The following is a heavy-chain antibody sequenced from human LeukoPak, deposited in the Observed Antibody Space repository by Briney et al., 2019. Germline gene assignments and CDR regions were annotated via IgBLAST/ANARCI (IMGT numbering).Heavy chain of an antibody. CDR1: GFTFSSYA. J-gene: IGHJ5*02. Sequence: GGSLRLSCAASGFTFSSYAMHWVRQAPGKGLEWVAGISYDGSKKYYADSVKGRFTISRDNSKNTLYLQMNSLSAEDTAVYYCARGSYSPYGSGSYYTTNNWFDPWGQGTLVTVSS. V-gene: IGHV3-30*04. CDR2: ISYDGSKK. D-gene: IGHD3-10*01. CDR3: ARGSYSPYGSGSYYTTNNWFDP.